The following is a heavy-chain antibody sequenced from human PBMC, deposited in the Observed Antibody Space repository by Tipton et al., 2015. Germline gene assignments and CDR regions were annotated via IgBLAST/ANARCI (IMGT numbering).Heavy chain of an antibody. D-gene: IGHD2-2*01. Sequence: GSLRLSRAASGFTFSTYNMNWVRQAPGKGLEWVSSISSSSSFIYYADSVKGRFTISRDNAKNSLYLQMNSLRAEDTAVYYCARDLTVPATALDYWGQGTLVTVSS. CDR3: ARDLTVPATALDY. CDR1: GFTFSTYN. CDR2: ISSSSSFI. V-gene: IGHV3-21*01. J-gene: IGHJ4*02.